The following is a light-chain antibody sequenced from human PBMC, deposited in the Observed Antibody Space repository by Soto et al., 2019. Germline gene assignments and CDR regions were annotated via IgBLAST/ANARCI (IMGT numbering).Light chain of an antibody. CDR1: QGISNY. V-gene: IGKV1-27*01. CDR2: SAS. Sequence: DIQMTQSPSSLSASVGDRVTITCRASQGISNYLAWYQQRPGKAPMLLIYSASNLQSGVPSRFSGGGSGTDFTLTISSLQPEDVATYYCQKHNSDPQTFGQGTKVDIK. CDR3: QKHNSDPQT. J-gene: IGKJ1*01.